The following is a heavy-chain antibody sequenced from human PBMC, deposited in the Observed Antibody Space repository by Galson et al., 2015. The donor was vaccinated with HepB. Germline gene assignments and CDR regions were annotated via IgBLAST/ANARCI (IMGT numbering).Heavy chain of an antibody. CDR3: AKVRWAVTRPHYFDY. CDR1: GFTFSSYS. D-gene: IGHD4-23*01. J-gene: IGHJ4*02. CDR2: ISGSGGST. V-gene: IGHV3-23*01. Sequence: SLRLSCAASGFTFSSYSMSWVRQAPGKGLEWVSAISGSGGSTYYADSVKGRFTISRDNSKNTLYLQMNSLRAEDTAVYYCAKVRWAVTRPHYFDYWGQGTLVTVSS.